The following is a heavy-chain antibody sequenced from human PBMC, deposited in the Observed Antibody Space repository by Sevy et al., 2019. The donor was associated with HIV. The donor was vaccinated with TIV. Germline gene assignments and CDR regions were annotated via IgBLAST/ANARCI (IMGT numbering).Heavy chain of an antibody. CDR2: IYYTGSS. CDR3: ARREDNWFDP. D-gene: IGHD1-26*01. CDR1: NGSMSDYY. V-gene: IGHV4-59*01. Sequence: SETLSLTCTVSNGSMSDYYWSWIRQPPGKGLEWIGYIYYTGSSNYNPSLKSRVTISIDTSKSQFSLKLSSVTAADTAVYFRARREDNWFDPWGQGTLVTVSS. J-gene: IGHJ5*02.